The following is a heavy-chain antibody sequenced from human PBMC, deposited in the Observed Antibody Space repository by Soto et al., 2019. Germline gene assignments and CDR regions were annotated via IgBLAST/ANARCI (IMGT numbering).Heavy chain of an antibody. CDR3: ATSNNSSSRYDYNHYCMYG. J-gene: IGHJ6*02. CDR2: IYPSDSDN. Sequence: GESLKISWDGSGYNFTSSWIGWVRQVPGNGLEWMGIIYPSDSDNRYSPSFQGQVTLSASKSINTAHPQWSSLKASDTAMYYCATSNNSSSRYDYNHYCMYGWGQGTTVTVAS. D-gene: IGHD6-6*01. V-gene: IGHV5-51*01. CDR1: GYNFTSSW.